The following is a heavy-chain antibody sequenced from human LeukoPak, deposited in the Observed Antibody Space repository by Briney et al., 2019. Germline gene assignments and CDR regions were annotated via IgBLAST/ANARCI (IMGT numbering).Heavy chain of an antibody. V-gene: IGHV3-53*01. D-gene: IGHD1-7*01. CDR1: GFTVSSNY. J-gene: IGHJ3*02. CDR3: ATFTGIGELRAYTFDI. CDR2: IYSGGST. Sequence: GGSLRLSCAASGFTVSSNYMSWVRQAPGKGLEWVSVIYSGGSTYYADSVKGRFTISRDNSKNTLYLQMNSLRAEDTAVYYCATFTGIGELRAYTFDIWGQGTMVTVSS.